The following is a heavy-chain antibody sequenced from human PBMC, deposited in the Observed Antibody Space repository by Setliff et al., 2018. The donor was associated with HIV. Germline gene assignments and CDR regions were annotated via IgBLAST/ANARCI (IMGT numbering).Heavy chain of an antibody. Sequence: ASVKVSCKASGGTFSSYAISWVRQAPGQGLEWMGGIIPIFGTANYAQKFQGRVTMTRDTSTSTVYMELSSLRSEDTAMYYCARDHPGIAYWGQGTMVTVSS. J-gene: IGHJ4*02. V-gene: IGHV1-69*05. CDR2: IIPIFGTA. CDR3: ARDHPGIAY. CDR1: GGTFSSYA.